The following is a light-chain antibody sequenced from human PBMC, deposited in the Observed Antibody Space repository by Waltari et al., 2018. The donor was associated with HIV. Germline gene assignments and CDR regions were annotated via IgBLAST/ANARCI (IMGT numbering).Light chain of an antibody. CDR1: SGSIASNY. Sequence: NFMLTQPHSVSESPGKTVTISCPRSSGSIASNYVQWYQQRPGSAPTTVIYEDNQRPPGVPDRFSGSIDSSSNSASLTISGLKTEDEADYYCQSYDNSVLWVFGGGTKLTVL. CDR2: EDN. CDR3: QSYDNSVLWV. J-gene: IGLJ3*02. V-gene: IGLV6-57*03.